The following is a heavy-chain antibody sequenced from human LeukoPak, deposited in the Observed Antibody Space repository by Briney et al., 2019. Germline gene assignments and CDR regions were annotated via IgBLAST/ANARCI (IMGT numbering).Heavy chain of an antibody. Sequence: GGSLRLSCAASGFTFSSYAMSWVRQAPGKGLEWVSAISGSGGSTYYADSVKGRFTISRDNSKNTLYLQMNSLRAEDTAVYYCARDQRLVGLDIVVVVAALYYYYGMDVWGQGTTVTVSS. D-gene: IGHD2-15*01. V-gene: IGHV3-23*01. CDR1: GFTFSSYA. CDR2: ISGSGGST. CDR3: ARDQRLVGLDIVVVVAALYYYYGMDV. J-gene: IGHJ6*02.